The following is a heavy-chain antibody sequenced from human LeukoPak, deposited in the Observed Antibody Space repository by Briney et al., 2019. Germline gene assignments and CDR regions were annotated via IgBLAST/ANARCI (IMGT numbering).Heavy chain of an antibody. Sequence: SETLSLTCTVSGGSISSSSYYWSWIRQPAGKGLEWIGSMYYRGSTYHNPSLKSRVTISVDTSKNQFSLKLSSVTAADTAVYYCATTTIRLGYWGQGTLVAVSS. CDR2: MYYRGST. CDR1: GGSISSSSYY. V-gene: IGHV4-39*07. J-gene: IGHJ4*02. CDR3: ATTTIRLGY. D-gene: IGHD1-26*01.